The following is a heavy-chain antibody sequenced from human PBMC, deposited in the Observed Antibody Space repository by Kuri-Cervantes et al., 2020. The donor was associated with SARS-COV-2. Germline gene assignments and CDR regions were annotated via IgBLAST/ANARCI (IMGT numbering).Heavy chain of an antibody. J-gene: IGHJ4*02. CDR1: GYTFTGYY. CDR3: ARVDCSSTSCYRAIDY. D-gene: IGHD2-2*01. Sequence: ASVKVSCKASGYTFTGYYMHWVRQAPGQGLEWMGWINPNSGGTNYAQKFQGRVTMTRDTSISTAYMELSRLRSDDTAVYYCARVDCSSTSCYRAIDYWGQGTLVTVSS. CDR2: INPNSGGT. V-gene: IGHV1-2*02.